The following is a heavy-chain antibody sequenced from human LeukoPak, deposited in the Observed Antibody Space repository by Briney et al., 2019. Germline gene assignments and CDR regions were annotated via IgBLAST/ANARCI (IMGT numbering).Heavy chain of an antibody. CDR2: VSGYNGYT. V-gene: IGHV1-18*01. CDR1: GYTFTSDG. Sequence: ASVKVSCKTSGYTFTSDGITWVRRAPGQGLEWMGWVSGYNGYTNYAQKFRGRVTMTTDTSTTTVYMELRSLTSDDTAVYYCARGGVTDAKAIDYWSQGTLVTVSS. J-gene: IGHJ4*02. CDR3: ARGGVTDAKAIDY. D-gene: IGHD3-16*01.